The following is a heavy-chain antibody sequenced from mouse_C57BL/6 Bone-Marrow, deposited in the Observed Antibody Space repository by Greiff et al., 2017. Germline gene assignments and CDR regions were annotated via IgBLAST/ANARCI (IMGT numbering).Heavy chain of an antibody. J-gene: IGHJ3*01. CDR1: GFNIKDYY. CDR3: ARFARGWFAY. CDR2: IDPEDGET. V-gene: IGHV14-2*01. Sequence: VQLQQSGAELVKPGASVKLSCTASGFNIKDYYMHWVKQRTDQGLEWIGRIDPEDGETKYDQKFNGKATITADTSSNPAYLQLSSLTSEDTAVYYCARFARGWFAYWGQGTLVTVSA.